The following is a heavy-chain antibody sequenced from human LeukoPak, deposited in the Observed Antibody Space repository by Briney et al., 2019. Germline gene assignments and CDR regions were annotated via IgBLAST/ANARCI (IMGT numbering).Heavy chain of an antibody. Sequence: SETLSLTCAVSGYSISSGYYWGWIRQPPGKGLEWIGSIYHSGSTYYNPSLKSRVTISVDTSKNPFSLKLSSVTAADTAVYYCARVGYCSSTSCPRGAVDYWGQGTLVTVSS. V-gene: IGHV4-38-2*01. D-gene: IGHD2-2*01. CDR3: ARVGYCSSTSCPRGAVDY. CDR2: IYHSGST. CDR1: GYSISSGYY. J-gene: IGHJ4*02.